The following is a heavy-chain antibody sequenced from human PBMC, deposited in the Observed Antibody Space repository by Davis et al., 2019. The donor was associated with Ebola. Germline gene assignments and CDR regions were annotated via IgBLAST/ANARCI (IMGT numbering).Heavy chain of an antibody. CDR2: ISSSSNYI. J-gene: IGHJ6*02. CDR1: GFTFSSYG. V-gene: IGHV3-21*01. D-gene: IGHD3-10*01. CDR3: ARDRSVWFGELLYPRDGMDV. Sequence: PGGSLRLSCAASGFTFSSYGMNWVRQAPGKGLEWVSTISSSSNYIYYAESVKGRFTISRDNAKNTLYLQMNSLRAEDTAVYYCARDRSVWFGELLYPRDGMDVWGQGTTVTVSS.